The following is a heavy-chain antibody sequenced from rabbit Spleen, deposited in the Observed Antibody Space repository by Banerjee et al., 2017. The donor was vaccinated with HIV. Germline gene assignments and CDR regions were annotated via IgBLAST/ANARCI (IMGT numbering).Heavy chain of an antibody. V-gene: IGHV1S45*01. J-gene: IGHJ4*01. CDR1: GFSFSSSYW. CDR2: INIATGKS. Sequence: QEQLEESGGDLVKPEGSLTLTCTASGFSFSSSYWICWVRQAPGKGLEWITCINIATGKSVYASWVSGRFFMSRTSSTTVTLQMTSLTAADTATYFCARDLVAVIGWNFNLWGPGTLVTVS. D-gene: IGHD1-1*01. CDR3: ARDLVAVIGWNFNL.